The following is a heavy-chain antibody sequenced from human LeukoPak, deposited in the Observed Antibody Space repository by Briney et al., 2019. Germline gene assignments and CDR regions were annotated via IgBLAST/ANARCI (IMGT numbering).Heavy chain of an antibody. Sequence: PSETLSLTCSVSGGSVSSSSYYWGWIRQPPGKGLEWIGSIYYSGSTYYNPSLKSRVTISVDTSKNQFSLKLSSVTAADTAVYYCARGSPYYYGSGAHFDYWGQGTLVTVSS. V-gene: IGHV4-39*07. D-gene: IGHD3-10*01. J-gene: IGHJ4*02. CDR1: GGSVSSSSYY. CDR2: IYYSGST. CDR3: ARGSPYYYGSGAHFDY.